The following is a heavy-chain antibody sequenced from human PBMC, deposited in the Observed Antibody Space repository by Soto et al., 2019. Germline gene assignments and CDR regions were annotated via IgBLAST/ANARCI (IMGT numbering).Heavy chain of an antibody. V-gene: IGHV3-23*04. CDR3: AKDLAGATRGRFDY. Sequence: EVQLVESGGGLVQPGGSLRLSCAASGFTFSSYGMSWVRQAPGKGLEWVSGISGSGTTTYYADFVKGHFTISRDNSKNTLYLQMNRLRAEDTAVYYCAKDLAGATRGRFDYWGQGALVTVSS. D-gene: IGHD1-26*01. CDR1: GFTFSSYG. J-gene: IGHJ4*02. CDR2: ISGSGTTT.